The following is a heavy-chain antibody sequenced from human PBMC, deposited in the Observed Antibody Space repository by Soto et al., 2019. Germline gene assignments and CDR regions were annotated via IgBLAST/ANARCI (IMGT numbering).Heavy chain of an antibody. D-gene: IGHD6-13*01. CDR3: TRDASRDSSARGWFDP. CDR1: GFTFRSFT. CDR2: ISSNSAYI. Sequence: GGSMRLSCAASGFTFRSFTMNWVRQAPGKGLEWVSTISSNSAYIYYTDALRGRFTISRDNAKNSLHLQMNSLRAEDTAVYYCTRDASRDSSARGWFDPWGPGTLVTVS. V-gene: IGHV3-21*01. J-gene: IGHJ5*02.